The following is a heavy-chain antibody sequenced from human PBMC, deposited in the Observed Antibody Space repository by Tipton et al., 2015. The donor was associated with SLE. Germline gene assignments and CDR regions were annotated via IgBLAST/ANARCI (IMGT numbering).Heavy chain of an antibody. D-gene: IGHD1-26*01. J-gene: IGHJ4*02. CDR1: GGSISSSSYY. Sequence: TLSLTCTVSGGSISSSSYYWGWIRQPPGKGLEWIGSIYYSGSTYYNPSLKSRVTISVDTSKNQFSLKLSSVTAADTALYYCARASGGPGGNYGDDFWGQGTLVTVSS. CDR2: IYYSGST. CDR3: ARASGGPGGNYGDDF. V-gene: IGHV4-39*07.